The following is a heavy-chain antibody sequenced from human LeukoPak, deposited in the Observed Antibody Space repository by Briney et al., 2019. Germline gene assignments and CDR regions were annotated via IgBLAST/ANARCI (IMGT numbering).Heavy chain of an antibody. V-gene: IGHV4-59*08. CDR1: GRSISSHH. D-gene: IGHD6-13*01. J-gene: IGHJ4*02. Sequence: PSEPLSLTRTVSGRSISSHHWSWPRHPPGEALEWMGYIFYSGSTKYHPSLKRRLTISIHTSKNQFSLKLSSVTPTHTPVFLCSRHASGSWYFDFWGRGTLVTVSS. CDR2: IFYSGST. CDR3: SRHASGSWYFDF.